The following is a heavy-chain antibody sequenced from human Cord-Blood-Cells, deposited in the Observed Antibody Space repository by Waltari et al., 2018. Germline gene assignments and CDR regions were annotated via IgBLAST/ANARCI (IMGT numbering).Heavy chain of an antibody. V-gene: IGHV4-34*01. CDR3: ARGPGSYYFDY. J-gene: IGHJ4*02. CDR1: GGSFSGYY. Sequence: QVQLQQWGAGLLKPSETLSLTCAVYGGSFSGYYWSWIRQPPGKGLEWIGELNHSGSTNYNPSLKSRVTISVDTSKNQFSLKLSSVTAADTAVYYCARGPGSYYFDYWGQGTLVTVSS. D-gene: IGHD3-10*01. CDR2: LNHSGST.